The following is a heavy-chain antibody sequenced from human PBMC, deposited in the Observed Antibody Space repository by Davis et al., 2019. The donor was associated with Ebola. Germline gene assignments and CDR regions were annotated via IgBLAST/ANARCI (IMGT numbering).Heavy chain of an antibody. J-gene: IGHJ6*02. D-gene: IGHD3-16*01. CDR3: ARAGEKRNGMDV. CDR2: IKQDGSEK. CDR1: GLTFSSYW. V-gene: IGHV3-7*01. Sequence: GGSLRLSCAASGLTFSSYWMSWVRQAPGKGLEWVANIKQDGSEKYYVDSVKGRFTISRDNAKNTLYLQMNSLRAEDTAVYYCARAGEKRNGMDVWGQGTTVTVSS.